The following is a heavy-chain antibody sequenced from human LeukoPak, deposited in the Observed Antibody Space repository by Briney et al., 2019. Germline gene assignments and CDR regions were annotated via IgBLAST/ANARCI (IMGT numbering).Heavy chain of an antibody. D-gene: IGHD1-20*01. J-gene: IGHJ4*02. Sequence: SETLSLTCTVSGGSISSYYWTWIRQPPGKGLEWIGYIYYSGSTNYNPSLKSRVTISVDTSKNQFSLKLSSVTAADTAVYYCARVSEDNWNLQPRDGVDYWGQGTLVTVSS. CDR2: IYYSGST. CDR1: GGSISSYY. V-gene: IGHV4-59*12. CDR3: ARVSEDNWNLQPRDGVDY.